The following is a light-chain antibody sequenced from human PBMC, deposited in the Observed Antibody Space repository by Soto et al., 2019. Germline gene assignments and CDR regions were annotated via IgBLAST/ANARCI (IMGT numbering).Light chain of an antibody. V-gene: IGLV2-23*02. J-gene: IGLJ1*01. CDR1: SSDVGSYNL. CDR3: CSYAGGRIFYV. Sequence: QSVLTQPASVSGSPGQSITISCTGTSSDVGSYNLVSWYQQHPGKAPKLMIYEVSKRPSGVSNRFSGSKSGNTASLTISGLQAEDEADYYCCSYAGGRIFYVFGTGTKDTDL. CDR2: EVS.